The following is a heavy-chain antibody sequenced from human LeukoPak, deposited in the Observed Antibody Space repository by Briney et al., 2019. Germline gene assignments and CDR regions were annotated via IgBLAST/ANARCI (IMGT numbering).Heavy chain of an antibody. Sequence: ASVKVSCKASGYTFTSYGISWVRQAPGQGLEWMGIINPSGGSTSYAQKFQGRVTVTRNTSISTAYMELSSLRSEDTAVYYCARGSNHQYSSSWYDWFDPWGQGTLVTVSS. CDR2: INPSGGST. V-gene: IGHV1-8*02. CDR3: ARGSNHQYSSSWYDWFDP. CDR1: GYTFTSYG. D-gene: IGHD6-13*01. J-gene: IGHJ5*02.